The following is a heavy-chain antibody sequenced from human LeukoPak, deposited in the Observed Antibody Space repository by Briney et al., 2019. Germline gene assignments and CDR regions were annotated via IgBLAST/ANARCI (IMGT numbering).Heavy chain of an antibody. CDR3: AGYYDYVWGSGWFDP. Sequence: PSETLSLTCTVSGGSISSYYWSWIGQPPGKRLEWIGYIYYGGSTKYNPSLKSRVTISVDTSKNQFSLKLSSVTAADTAVYYCAGYYDYVWGSGWFDPWGQGTRVTVSS. V-gene: IGHV4-59*01. J-gene: IGHJ5*02. D-gene: IGHD3-16*01. CDR2: IYYGGST. CDR1: GGSISSYY.